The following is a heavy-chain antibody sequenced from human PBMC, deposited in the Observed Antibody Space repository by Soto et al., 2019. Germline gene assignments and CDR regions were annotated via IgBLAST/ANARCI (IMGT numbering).Heavy chain of an antibody. CDR3: AKPGGGSGRRYYFDY. D-gene: IGHD3-10*01. Sequence: GGSLRLSCAASGFTFSSYAMSWVRQAPGKGLEWVSAISGSGGSTYYADSLKGRFTISRDNSKNTLYLQMNSLRAEDTAVYYCAKPGGGSGRRYYFDYWGQGTLVTVSS. CDR1: GFTFSSYA. V-gene: IGHV3-23*01. J-gene: IGHJ4*02. CDR2: ISGSGGST.